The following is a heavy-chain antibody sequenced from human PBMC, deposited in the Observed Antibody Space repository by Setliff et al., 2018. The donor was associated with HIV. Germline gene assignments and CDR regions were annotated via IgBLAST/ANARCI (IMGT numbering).Heavy chain of an antibody. Sequence: GGFLRLSCAASGFAFDNYCMTWVRQAPGKGPEWVSAIGGSTGSTYYADSVKGRFTISTDNSKNTLYLQMNSLRAEDTAVYYCAKPLTQWGVSPYHYAVDVWGQGTTVTVSS. CDR2: IGGSTGST. D-gene: IGHD1-26*01. V-gene: IGHV3-23*01. CDR3: AKPLTQWGVSPYHYAVDV. CDR1: GFAFDNYC. J-gene: IGHJ6*02.